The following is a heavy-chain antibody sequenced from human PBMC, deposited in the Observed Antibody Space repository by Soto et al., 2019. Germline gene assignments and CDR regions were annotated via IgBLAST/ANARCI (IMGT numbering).Heavy chain of an antibody. CDR3: ARDPMVRGVRPR. D-gene: IGHD3-10*01. CDR1: GGSISSGGYF. Sequence: QVQLQESGPGLVKPSQTLSLTCTVSGGSISSGGYFWTWIRQHPGKGLEWIGYISYSGSTYYNPSLKSRATISVETSKNQFSLKLSSVTAADTAVYYCARDPMVRGVRPRWGQGTLVTVSS. CDR2: ISYSGST. V-gene: IGHV4-31*03. J-gene: IGHJ4*02.